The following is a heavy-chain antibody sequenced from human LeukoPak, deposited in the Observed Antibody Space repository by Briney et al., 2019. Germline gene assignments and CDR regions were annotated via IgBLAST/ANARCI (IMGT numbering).Heavy chain of an antibody. J-gene: IGHJ6*03. CDR1: GGSISSSNYY. CDR3: ARDYDGYRGYYYMDV. D-gene: IGHD3-10*01. CDR2: IYYSGST. Sequence: PSETLSLTCSVSGGSISSSNYYWGWIRQPPGEGLEWIATIYYSGSTYYNPSLKSRVTISVDTSKNQFSLKLSSVTAADTAVYYCARDYDGYRGYYYMDVWGKGTTVTVSS. V-gene: IGHV4-39*07.